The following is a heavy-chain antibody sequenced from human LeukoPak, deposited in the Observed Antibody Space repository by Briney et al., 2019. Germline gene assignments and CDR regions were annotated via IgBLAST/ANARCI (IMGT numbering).Heavy chain of an antibody. CDR1: GFPYSGYS. D-gene: IGHD1-1*01. CDR3: ARTKGTVLSPVTDY. Sequence: PGGSLRLSCAASGFPYSGYSMNWVRQAPGKGLEWVSSISSSSSYISYADSVKGRFTISRDNAKNSLYLQMNSLRAEDTAVYYCARTKGTVLSPVTDYWGQGTLVTVSS. CDR2: ISSSSSYI. J-gene: IGHJ4*02. V-gene: IGHV3-21*01.